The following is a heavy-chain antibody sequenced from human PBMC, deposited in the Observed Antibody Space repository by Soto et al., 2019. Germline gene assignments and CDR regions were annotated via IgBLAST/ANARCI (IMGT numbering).Heavy chain of an antibody. V-gene: IGHV5-10-1*01. CDR2: IDPSNSYI. D-gene: IGHD1-1*01. Sequence: PGESLKISCQGSGYSFTTHWITWVHQTPGKGLEWMGRIDPSNSYINYSPSFQGHVTISVDRSISTAYLQWSRLEASDNSLYYCARRLSAPKEEYNDYYFYGLDVWGQRTKVTVSS. CDR3: ARRLSAPKEEYNDYYFYGLDV. CDR1: GYSFTTHW. J-gene: IGHJ6*02.